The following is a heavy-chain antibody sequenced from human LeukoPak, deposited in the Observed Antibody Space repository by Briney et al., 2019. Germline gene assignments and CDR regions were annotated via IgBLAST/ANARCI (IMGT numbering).Heavy chain of an antibody. Sequence: SVKVSCKASGGTFSSYTISWVRQAPGQGLEWMGRIIPILGIANYAQKFQGRVTITADKSTSTAYMELSSLRSEDTAVYHCARTRDYGNWYFDLWGRGTLVTVSS. V-gene: IGHV1-69*02. CDR2: IIPILGIA. D-gene: IGHD4-17*01. CDR1: GGTFSSYT. CDR3: ARTRDYGNWYFDL. J-gene: IGHJ2*01.